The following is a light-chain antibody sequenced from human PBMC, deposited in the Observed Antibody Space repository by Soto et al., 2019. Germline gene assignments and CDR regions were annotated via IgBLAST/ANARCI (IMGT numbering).Light chain of an antibody. CDR1: RSDVGGYNS. J-gene: IGLJ2*01. Sequence: QSALTQPPSASGSPGQSVTISCTGTRSDVGGYNSASWYQQHPGKAPKLMIYEVNKRPSGVPDRLSGSKSGNTASLTVSGLQAEDEADYYCSSYAGSNNVLFGGGTKLTVL. V-gene: IGLV2-8*01. CDR3: SSYAGSNNVL. CDR2: EVN.